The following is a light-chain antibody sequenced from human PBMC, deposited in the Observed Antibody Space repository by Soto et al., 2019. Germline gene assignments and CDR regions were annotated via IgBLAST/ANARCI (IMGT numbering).Light chain of an antibody. CDR2: DAS. Sequence: DIQMTQSPSSLSASVGDRVTITCRASQSISSWLAWYQQKPGKAPKLLIYDASSLESGVPSRFSGSGSGTEFTLTISSLQPDDFAVYYCQQRSVWPITFGQGTRLEIK. CDR3: QQRSVWPIT. V-gene: IGKV1-5*01. CDR1: QSISSW. J-gene: IGKJ5*01.